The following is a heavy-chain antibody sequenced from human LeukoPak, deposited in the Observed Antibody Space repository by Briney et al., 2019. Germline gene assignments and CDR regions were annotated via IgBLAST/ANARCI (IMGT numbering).Heavy chain of an antibody. D-gene: IGHD5-12*01. J-gene: IGHJ4*02. CDR3: ARVNSRLAVSGYGHYDY. CDR1: GYTFTSYG. Sequence: GASVKVSCKASGYTFTSYGISWVRQAPGQGLEWMGWISAYNGNTNYAQKLQGRVTITTDTSTSTAYMELRSLRSDDTAVYYCARVNSRLAVSGYGHYDYWGQGTLVTVSS. V-gene: IGHV1-18*04. CDR2: ISAYNGNT.